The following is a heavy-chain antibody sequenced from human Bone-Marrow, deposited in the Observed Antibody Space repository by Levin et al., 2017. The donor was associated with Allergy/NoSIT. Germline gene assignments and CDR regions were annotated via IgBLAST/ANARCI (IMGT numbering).Heavy chain of an antibody. CDR2: ISGSGDDT. CDR1: GFSFLFHG. D-gene: IGHD2-21*02. J-gene: IGHJ4*02. Sequence: GGSLRLSCVASGFSFLFHGMSWVRQAPGKGLEWVAGISGSGDDTYYADSVKGRFTISRDNSKNTLYLQVDTLRAEDTAIYYCASLRCVMFTATYFEYWGPGTLVTVSS. CDR3: ASLRCVMFTATYFEY. V-gene: IGHV3-23*01.